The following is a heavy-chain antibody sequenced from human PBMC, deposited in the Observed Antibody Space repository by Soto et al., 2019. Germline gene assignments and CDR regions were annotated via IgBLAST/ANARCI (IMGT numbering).Heavy chain of an antibody. CDR1: GFTFSDYS. V-gene: IGHV3-48*01. J-gene: IGHJ4*02. CDR3: ARDKMGELSIADY. CDR2: ISESSDTI. Sequence: EVQLVESRGGLVQPGGSLRLSCTASGFTFSDYSMDWVRQTPGKGLEWLSYISESSDTIYYADSVKGRFTISRDNAKNSLFLQMSSLRGEDTAVYYCARDKMGELSIADYWGQGTPVTVSS. D-gene: IGHD3-16*02.